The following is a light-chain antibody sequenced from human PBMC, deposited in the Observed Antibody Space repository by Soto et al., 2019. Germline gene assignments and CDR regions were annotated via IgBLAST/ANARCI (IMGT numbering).Light chain of an antibody. CDR3: QQYSSLPRT. CDR2: GAS. V-gene: IGKV3-20*01. CDR1: QSVSSSY. J-gene: IGKJ1*01. Sequence: EIVLTQSPGTLSLSPGERATRSCRASQSVSSSYLAWYQQKHGQAPRLLIYGASSRATGIPDRFSGSGSGTDFTLTISRLEPEDFAVYYCQQYSSLPRTFGQGTQVEIK.